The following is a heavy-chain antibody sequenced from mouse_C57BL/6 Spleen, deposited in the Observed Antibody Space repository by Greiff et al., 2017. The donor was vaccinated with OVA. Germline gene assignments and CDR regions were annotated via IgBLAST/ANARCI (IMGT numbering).Heavy chain of an antibody. CDR1: GYTFTDYY. V-gene: IGHV1-26*01. CDR2: INPNNGGT. J-gene: IGHJ3*01. Sequence: EVQLQQSGPELVKPGASVKISCKASGYTFTDYYMNWVKQSHGKSLERIGDINPNNGGTSYNQKFKGKATLTVDKSSSTAYMELRSLTSEDSAVYYCARSFILSYGSSTWFAYWGQGTLVTVSA. CDR3: ARSFILSYGSSTWFAY. D-gene: IGHD1-1*01.